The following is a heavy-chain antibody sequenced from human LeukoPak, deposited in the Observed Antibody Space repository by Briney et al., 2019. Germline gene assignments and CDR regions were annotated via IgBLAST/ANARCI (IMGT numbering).Heavy chain of an antibody. CDR2: INPSGGST. Sequence: ASVKVSCKASGYTFTSYYMHWVRQAPGQGLEWMGIINPSGGSTSYAQKFQGRVTMTRDTSTSTVYMELSSLRSEDMVVYSCVRVIAAAVRQDYWGQGTLVTVSS. V-gene: IGHV1-46*01. CDR3: VRVIAAAVRQDY. J-gene: IGHJ4*02. CDR1: GYTFTSYY. D-gene: IGHD6-25*01.